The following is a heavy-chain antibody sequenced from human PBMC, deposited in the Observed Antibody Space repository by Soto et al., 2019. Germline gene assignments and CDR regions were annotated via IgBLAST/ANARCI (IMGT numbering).Heavy chain of an antibody. CDR1: GFTFSSYE. CDR2: ISSNGSTI. V-gene: IGHV3-48*03. CDR3: ASGYSSSSYYYYGMDV. J-gene: IGHJ6*02. D-gene: IGHD6-6*01. Sequence: EVQLVESGGGLVQPGGSLRLSCAASGFTFSSYEMNWVRQAPGKGLEWVSYISSNGSTIYYADSVKGRFTISRDNAKNTLYLQMNSLRAEDTAVYYCASGYSSSSYYYYGMDVWGQGTTVTVSS.